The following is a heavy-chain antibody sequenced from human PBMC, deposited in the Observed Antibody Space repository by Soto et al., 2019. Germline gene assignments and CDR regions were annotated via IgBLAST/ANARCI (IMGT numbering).Heavy chain of an antibody. J-gene: IGHJ3*02. V-gene: IGHV3-11*01. D-gene: IGHD4-17*01. Sequence: QVQLVESGGGLVKPGGSLRLSCAASGFTFSDYYMSWIRQAPGKGLEWVSYISSSGSTIYYADSVKGRSTISRDNAKNSLYLQMNSLRAEDTAVYYCARVYYFHDYGDPQNDAFDIWGQGTMVTVSS. CDR1: GFTFSDYY. CDR2: ISSSGSTI. CDR3: ARVYYFHDYGDPQNDAFDI.